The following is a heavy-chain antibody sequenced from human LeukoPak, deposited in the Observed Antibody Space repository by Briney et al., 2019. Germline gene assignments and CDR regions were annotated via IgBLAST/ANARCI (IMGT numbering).Heavy chain of an antibody. CDR3: QAEPRAFDI. CDR2: ISSSSSYI. CDR1: GFTFSSYS. Sequence: GGSLRLSCAASGFTFSSYSMNWVRQAPGKGLEWVSSISSSSSYIYYPDSVKGRFTISRDNAKNSLYQQMNSLRAEDTAVYYCQAEPRAFDIWGQGTMVTVSS. V-gene: IGHV3-21*01. J-gene: IGHJ3*02. D-gene: IGHD1-26*01.